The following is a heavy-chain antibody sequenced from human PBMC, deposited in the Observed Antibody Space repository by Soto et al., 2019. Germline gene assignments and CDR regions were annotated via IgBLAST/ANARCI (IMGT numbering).Heavy chain of an antibody. CDR2: ILVADSQ. D-gene: IGHD2-8*02. CDR3: EKATATGGGAFEI. J-gene: IGHJ3*02. Sequence: GGSLRLSCAVSGFICSSYDMSWVRQAPGKGLAWVSTILVADSQHYEDSVQGRFTISRDTSKNTVFLYMNSLTAGDTAVYYCEKATATGGGAFEIYGQGTMVTVSS. V-gene: IGHV3-23*01. CDR1: GFICSSYD.